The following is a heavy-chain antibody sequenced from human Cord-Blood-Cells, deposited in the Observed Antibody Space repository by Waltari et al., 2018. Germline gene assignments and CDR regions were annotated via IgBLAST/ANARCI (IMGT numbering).Heavy chain of an antibody. J-gene: IGHJ2*01. V-gene: IGHV1-69*01. CDR2: IIPIFGTA. D-gene: IGHD6-19*01. CDR1: GGTFSSYA. CDR3: ARSYPGYSSGWYWYFDL. Sequence: QVQLVQSGAEVKKPGSSVKVSCKAPGGTFSSYAISWVRQAPGQGLEWMGGIIPIFGTANYAQKFQGRVTITADESTSTAYMELSSLRSEDTAVYYCARSYPGYSSGWYWYFDLWGRGTLVTVSS.